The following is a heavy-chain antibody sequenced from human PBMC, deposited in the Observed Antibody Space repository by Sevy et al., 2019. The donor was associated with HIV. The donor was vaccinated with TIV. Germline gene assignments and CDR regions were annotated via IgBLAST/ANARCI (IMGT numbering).Heavy chain of an antibody. CDR2: ISSSGSTI. D-gene: IGHD3-3*02. CDR1: GFTFSDYY. J-gene: IGHJ3*02. Sequence: GGSLRLSCAASGFTFSDYYMSWIRQAPGKGLEWVSYISSSGSTIYYADSVKGRFSISRDNAKNSLYLQMNSLRAEDTAVYYCARKELDAAFDIWGQGTMVTVSS. CDR3: ARKELDAAFDI. V-gene: IGHV3-11*01.